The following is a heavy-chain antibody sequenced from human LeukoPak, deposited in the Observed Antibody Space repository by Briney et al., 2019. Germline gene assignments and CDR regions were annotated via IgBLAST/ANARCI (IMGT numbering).Heavy chain of an antibody. CDR1: GFTFSNYG. V-gene: IGHV3-30*18. J-gene: IGHJ4*02. CDR2: VSYDGSDK. Sequence: GGSLRLSCAASGFTFSNYGMLWVRQAPGKGLDRLAVVSYDGSDKHYADSVKGRFTISRDNSKNTLYLQLNSLRGDDTAVYYCANRFCTSSGCGVAYWGQGTLVTVSS. D-gene: IGHD2-2*01. CDR3: ANRFCTSSGCGVAY.